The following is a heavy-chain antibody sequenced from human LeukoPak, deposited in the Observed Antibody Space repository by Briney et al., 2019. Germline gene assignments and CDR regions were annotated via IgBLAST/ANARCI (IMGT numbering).Heavy chain of an antibody. J-gene: IGHJ4*02. V-gene: IGHV1-2*02. CDR1: GYTFTGYY. D-gene: IGHD2-2*01. CDR2: IIPNSGGT. Sequence: ASVKVSCKASGYTFTGYYMHWVRQAPGQGLEWMGWIIPNSGGTNYAQKFQGRVTMTRDTSISTAYMELSRLRSDDTAVYYCARDSLRHCSSTSCSDFDYWGQGTLVTVSS. CDR3: ARDSLRHCSSTSCSDFDY.